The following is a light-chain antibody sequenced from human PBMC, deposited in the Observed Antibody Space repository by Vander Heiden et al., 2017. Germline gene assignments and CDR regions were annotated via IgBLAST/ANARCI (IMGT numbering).Light chain of an antibody. Sequence: QTVVTQEPSFSVSPGGTVTLTCGLCSGSVSTSYYPSWYQQTPGQAPRTLIYSTNTRSSGVPVRFSGSILGNKAALTITGAQADDESDYYCVLYMGSLVVFGGGTKLTVL. CDR1: SGSVSTSYY. V-gene: IGLV8-61*01. J-gene: IGLJ2*01. CDR2: STN. CDR3: VLYMGSLVV.